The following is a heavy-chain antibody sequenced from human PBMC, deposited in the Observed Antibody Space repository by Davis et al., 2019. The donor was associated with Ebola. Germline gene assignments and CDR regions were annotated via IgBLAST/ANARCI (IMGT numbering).Heavy chain of an antibody. J-gene: IGHJ4*02. CDR2: IYPGDSDA. Sequence: GESLKISCKGSGYSFPSFWLGWVRQMPGKGLEWMGTIYPGDSDARYSPSFEGQVTISVDRSLTTAYLQWSSLKASDTATYYCARQESLYGYIDHWGQGTLVTVSS. V-gene: IGHV5-51*01. CDR3: ARQESLYGYIDH. D-gene: IGHD5-18*01. CDR1: GYSFPSFW.